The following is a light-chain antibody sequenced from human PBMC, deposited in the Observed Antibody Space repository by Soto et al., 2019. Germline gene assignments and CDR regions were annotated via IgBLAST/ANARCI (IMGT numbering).Light chain of an antibody. V-gene: IGLV4-69*01. CDR2: LNNDSSH. J-gene: IGLJ2*01. CDR1: SGHSSYA. CDR3: QTWVTGFPF. Sequence: QTVVTQSPSASASLGDSVKHTCTLSSGHSSYAIAWHQKQPGKGPRYLMNLNNDSSHTQGDGIPARVSGSSSGADRYLIISSLQSEDEADYYCQTWVTGFPFFGGGTKLTVL.